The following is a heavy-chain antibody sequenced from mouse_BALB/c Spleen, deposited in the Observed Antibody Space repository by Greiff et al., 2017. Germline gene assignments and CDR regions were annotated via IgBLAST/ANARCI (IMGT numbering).Heavy chain of an antibody. CDR3: ARGNYFDY. Sequence: QVQLQQPGAELVMPGASVKMSCKASGYTFTDYWMHWVKQRPGQGLEWIGAIDTSDSYTSYNQKFKGKATLTVDESSSTAYMQLSSLTSEDSAVYYCARGNYFDYWGQGTLVTVSA. CDR1: GYTFTDYW. J-gene: IGHJ3*01. CDR2: IDTSDSYT. V-gene: IGHV1-69*01. D-gene: IGHD2-1*01.